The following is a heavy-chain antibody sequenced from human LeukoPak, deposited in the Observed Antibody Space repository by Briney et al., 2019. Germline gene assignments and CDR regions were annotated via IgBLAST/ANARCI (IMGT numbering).Heavy chain of an antibody. CDR2: IYPGDSDT. D-gene: IGHD5-24*01. CDR1: GYNSTNNW. Sequence: GESLKISCKGSGYNSTNNWIGWVRQMPGKGLDWMGIIYPGDSDTTYSPSFQGQVTISADKSISTAFLQWSSLKASDTAMYYCARPVEMSVNAFDIWGQGTMVTVSS. CDR3: ARPVEMSVNAFDI. V-gene: IGHV5-51*01. J-gene: IGHJ3*02.